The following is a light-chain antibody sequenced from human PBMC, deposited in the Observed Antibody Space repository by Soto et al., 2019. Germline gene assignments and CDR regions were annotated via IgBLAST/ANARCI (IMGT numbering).Light chain of an antibody. CDR3: AAWDDSLNGHVV. CDR2: GNN. Sequence: QSVLTQPPSASGTPGQRVTISCSGSSSNIGSKNVNWYQQLPGTAPKLLIYGNNQRPSGVPDRFSGYKSGTSASLAISGLQSEDEADYYCAAWDDSLNGHVVFGGGTKLTVL. CDR1: SSNIGSKN. J-gene: IGLJ2*01. V-gene: IGLV1-44*01.